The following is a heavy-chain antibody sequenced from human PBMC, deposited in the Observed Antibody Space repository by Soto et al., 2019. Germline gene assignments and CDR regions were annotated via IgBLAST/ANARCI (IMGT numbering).Heavy chain of an antibody. CDR3: TSGYYDSSGPN. V-gene: IGHV3-73*01. CDR2: IRTKAHSYET. Sequence: GGSLRLSCAASGFTFSGSAMHWVRQASGKGLEWVGRIRTKAHSYETDYSESVKGRFTISRDDSNNSAYLQMNSLKTEDTAVYYCTSGYYDSSGPNRGQRTLVPVSP. CDR1: GFTFSGSA. D-gene: IGHD3-22*01. J-gene: IGHJ4*02.